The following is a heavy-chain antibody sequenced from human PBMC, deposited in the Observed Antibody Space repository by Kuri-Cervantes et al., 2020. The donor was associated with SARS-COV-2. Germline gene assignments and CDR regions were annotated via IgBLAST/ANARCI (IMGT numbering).Heavy chain of an antibody. CDR3: ARDRGYSGTSYYYFDY. CDR1: GGSVSSGSYY. J-gene: IGHJ4*02. D-gene: IGHD1-26*01. Sequence: SETLSLTCTVSGGSVSSGSYYWSWIRQPPGKGLEWIGYIHYSGNTNYNPSLKSRVTISVDTSKNQFSLKLSSVTAADTAVYFCARDRGYSGTSYYYFDYWGQGTLVTVSS. V-gene: IGHV4-61*01. CDR2: IHYSGNT.